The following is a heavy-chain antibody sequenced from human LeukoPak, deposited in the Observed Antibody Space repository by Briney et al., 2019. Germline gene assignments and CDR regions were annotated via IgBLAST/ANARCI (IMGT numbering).Heavy chain of an antibody. CDR2: ISAYNGYT. V-gene: IGHV1-18*01. CDR3: ARGIDYYYGMDV. J-gene: IGHJ6*02. Sequence: GASVKVSCKASGYTFTSYGINWVRQAPGQGLEWMGWISAYNGYTNYAQKLEGRVTMTTDTSTSTAYMELRNLRSDDTAVYYCARGIDYYYGMDVWGQGTTVTVSS. CDR1: GYTFTSYG.